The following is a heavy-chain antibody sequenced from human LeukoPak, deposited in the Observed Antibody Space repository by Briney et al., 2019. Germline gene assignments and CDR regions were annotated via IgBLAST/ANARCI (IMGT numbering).Heavy chain of an antibody. J-gene: IGHJ2*01. D-gene: IGHD2-15*01. CDR2: ISHDGSNK. Sequence: GGSLRLSCVASGFIFSDYAIHWVRQAPGKGLEWVAIISHDGSNKYHADSVKGRFTISRDNAKNSLYLQMNSLRAEDTAVYYCARARGGSNYWYSDLWGRGTLVTVSS. CDR3: ARARGGSNYWYSDL. CDR1: GFIFSDYA. V-gene: IGHV3-30*04.